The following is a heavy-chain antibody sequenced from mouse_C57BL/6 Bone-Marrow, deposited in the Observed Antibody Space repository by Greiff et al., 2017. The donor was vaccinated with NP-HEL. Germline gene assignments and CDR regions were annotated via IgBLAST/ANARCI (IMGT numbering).Heavy chain of an antibody. Sequence: QVQLQQSGAELVKPGASVKVSCKASGYTFTSYWMHWVKQRPGQGLEWIGRIHPSDSDTNYTQKFKGKATLTVDTSSSTAYMQLSSLTSEDSAVSYCAIAPTTVVAEAGAMDYGGQGTSATVSS. CDR1: GYTFTSYW. V-gene: IGHV1-74*01. D-gene: IGHD1-1*01. J-gene: IGHJ4*01. CDR3: AIAPTTVVAEAGAMDY. CDR2: IHPSDSDT.